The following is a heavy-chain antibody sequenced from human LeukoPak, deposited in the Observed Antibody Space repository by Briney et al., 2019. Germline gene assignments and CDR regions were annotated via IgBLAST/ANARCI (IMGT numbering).Heavy chain of an antibody. CDR2: IIPIFGTA. CDR3: ARDSGYKETVTGDDAFDI. J-gene: IGHJ3*02. CDR1: GGTFSSYA. Sequence: SVKVSCKASGGTFSSYAISWVRQAPGQGLEWMGGIIPIFGTANYAQKFQGRVTITADESTSTAYMELSSLRSEDTAVYYCARDSGYKETVTGDDAFDIWGQGTMVTVSS. D-gene: IGHD7-27*01. V-gene: IGHV1-69*13.